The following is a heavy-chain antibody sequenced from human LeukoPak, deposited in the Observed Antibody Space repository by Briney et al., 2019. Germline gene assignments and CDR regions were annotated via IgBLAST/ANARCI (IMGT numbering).Heavy chain of an antibody. J-gene: IGHJ2*01. Sequence: GGSLRLSCAASGFTVSSDYMSWVRQAPGKGLEWVSVIYSGGSTYYADSVKGRFTISRDNAKLYLQMNSLRAEDTAVYYCAGGQGWHFDLWGRGTLITVSS. CDR1: GFTVSSDY. CDR2: IYSGGST. CDR3: AGGQGWHFDL. D-gene: IGHD2-15*01. V-gene: IGHV3-53*01.